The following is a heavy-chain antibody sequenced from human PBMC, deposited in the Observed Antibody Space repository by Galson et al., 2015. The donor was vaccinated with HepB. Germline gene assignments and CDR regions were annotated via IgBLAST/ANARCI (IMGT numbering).Heavy chain of an antibody. J-gene: IGHJ3*02. Sequence: SLRLSCAASGFTFSSYSMNWVRQAPGKGLEWVSYISSSSSTIYYADSVKGRFTISRDNAKNSLYLQMNSLRAEDTAVYYCARDERFGEFLDAFDIWGQGTMVTVSS. CDR1: GFTFSSYS. V-gene: IGHV3-48*04. D-gene: IGHD3-10*01. CDR2: ISSSSSTI. CDR3: ARDERFGEFLDAFDI.